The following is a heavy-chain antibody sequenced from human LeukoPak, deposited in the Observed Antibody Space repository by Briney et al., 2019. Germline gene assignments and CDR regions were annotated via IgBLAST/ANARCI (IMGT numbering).Heavy chain of an antibody. Sequence: GGSLRLSCAASGFTFSSYSMNWVRQAPGKGRKWVSSISSSSSYIYYADSVKGRFTISRDNAKNSLYLQMNSLRAEDTAVYYCASRAQEMALDYWGQGTLVTVSS. D-gene: IGHD5-24*01. CDR2: ISSSSSYI. V-gene: IGHV3-21*01. CDR3: ASRAQEMALDY. J-gene: IGHJ4*02. CDR1: GFTFSSYS.